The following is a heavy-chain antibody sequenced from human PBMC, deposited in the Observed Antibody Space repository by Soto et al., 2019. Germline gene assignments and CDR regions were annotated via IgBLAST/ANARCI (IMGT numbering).Heavy chain of an antibody. CDR3: ASPFSPYGDSNFPDYYGMDV. D-gene: IGHD4-17*01. J-gene: IGHJ6*02. V-gene: IGHV1-69*13. CDR2: INPICGTA. CDR1: GYTFSSCC. Sequence: GASVRVSGRASGYTFSSCCMHWVRQAPGQGLEWMGGINPICGTANYAQKFQGRVTITADESTSTAYMELSSLRSEDTAVYYCASPFSPYGDSNFPDYYGMDVWGQGTTVTVSS.